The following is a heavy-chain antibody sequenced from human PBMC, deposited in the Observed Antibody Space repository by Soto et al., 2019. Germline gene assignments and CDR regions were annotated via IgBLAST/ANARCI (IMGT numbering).Heavy chain of an antibody. CDR3: ARDHITVPPGRYYGMDV. CDR2: ISDTGGYI. J-gene: IGHJ6*02. V-gene: IGHV3-21*01. CDR1: GFTFSSYS. Sequence: GSLRLSCAASGFTFSSYSMNWVRQAPGKGLEWVSSISDTGGYIYYADSVKGRFTISRDNAKNSLYLQMNSLSAEDTAVFFCARDHITVPPGRYYGMDVWGQGTTVTVSS. D-gene: IGHD3-10*01.